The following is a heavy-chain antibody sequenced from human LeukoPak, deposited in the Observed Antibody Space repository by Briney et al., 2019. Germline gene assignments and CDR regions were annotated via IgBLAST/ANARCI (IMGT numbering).Heavy chain of an antibody. CDR2: INSDGSST. J-gene: IGHJ6*02. CDR1: GFTFSSYW. Sequence: GGSLRLSCAASGFTFSSYWMHWVRQAPGKGLVWVSRINSDGSSTSYADSVKGRFTISGDNAKNTLYLQMNSLRAEDTAVYYCARERVVVTAIEDCYYGMDVRGQGTTVTVSS. D-gene: IGHD2-21*02. CDR3: ARERVVVTAIEDCYYGMDV. V-gene: IGHV3-74*01.